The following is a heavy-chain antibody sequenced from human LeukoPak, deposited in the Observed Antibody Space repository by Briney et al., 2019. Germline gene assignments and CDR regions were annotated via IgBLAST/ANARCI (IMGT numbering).Heavy chain of an antibody. CDR1: GASVSSGTYY. CDR3: ARGASGSYLQSPLGY. CDR2: IYYSGST. V-gene: IGHV4-61*01. D-gene: IGHD1-26*01. Sequence: SETLSLTCSVSGASVSSGTYYWSWIRQPPGKGLEWIGYIYYSGSTNYNPSLKSRVTISVDTSKNQFSLKLSSVTAADTAVYYCARGASGSYLQSPLGYWGQGTLVTVSS. J-gene: IGHJ4*02.